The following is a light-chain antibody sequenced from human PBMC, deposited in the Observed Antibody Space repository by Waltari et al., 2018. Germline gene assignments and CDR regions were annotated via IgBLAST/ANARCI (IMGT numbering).Light chain of an antibody. CDR3: QSYDDNNRRV. CDR1: SGSIASNY. CDR2: EDN. V-gene: IGLV6-57*04. J-gene: IGLJ3*02. Sequence: NFMLTQPHSVSESPGKTVTISCTRSSGSIASNYVQWYQQRPGSAPTTVIYEDNQRPSGVPDRFSGSIDSSSNSVSLTISGLKTEDEADYYCQSYDDNNRRVFGGGTKLTVL.